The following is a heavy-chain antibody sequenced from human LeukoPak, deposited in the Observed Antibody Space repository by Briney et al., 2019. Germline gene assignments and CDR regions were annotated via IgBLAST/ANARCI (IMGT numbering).Heavy chain of an antibody. CDR2: ISWKSGSI. CDR3: AREGEEQQLVDYFDY. CDR1: GFTFDDYA. J-gene: IGHJ4*02. V-gene: IGHV3-9*01. Sequence: GRSLRLSCAAAGFTFDDYAMHLVRQAPGEGLGGVSGISWKSGSIGDADSVKGRFTISRDNAKNSLYLQMNSLSAEDTAVYYCAREGEEQQLVDYFDYWGQGTLVTVSS. D-gene: IGHD6-13*01.